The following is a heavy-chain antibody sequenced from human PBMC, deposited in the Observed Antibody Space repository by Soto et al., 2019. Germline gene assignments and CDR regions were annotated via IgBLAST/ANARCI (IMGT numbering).Heavy chain of an antibody. CDR1: GGTFSRYT. CDR3: ARGTGIAAGGSVYYGMDV. D-gene: IGHD6-13*01. J-gene: IGHJ6*02. Sequence: QVQLVQSGAEVKKPGSSVKVSCKASGGTFSRYTISWVRQAPGQGLEWMGRIIPILGIANYAQKFQGRVTITADKYTNTAYMELSSLRSEDTAVYYCARGTGIAAGGSVYYGMDVWGQGTTVTVSS. V-gene: IGHV1-69*02. CDR2: IIPILGIA.